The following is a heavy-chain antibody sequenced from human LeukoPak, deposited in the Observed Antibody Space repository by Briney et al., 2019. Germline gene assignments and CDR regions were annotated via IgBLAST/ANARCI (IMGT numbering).Heavy chain of an antibody. V-gene: IGHV4-34*01. D-gene: IGHD3-10*01. J-gene: IGHJ3*02. CDR3: ARGYSEVLLWFGGGAFDI. CDR2: INHSGST. CDR1: GGSFSGYY. Sequence: PSETLSLTCAVYGGSFSGYYWSWIRQPPGKGLEWIGEINHSGSTNYNPSLKSRVTISVDTSKNQFSLKLSSVTAADTAVYYCARGYSEVLLWFGGGAFDIWGQGTMVTVSS.